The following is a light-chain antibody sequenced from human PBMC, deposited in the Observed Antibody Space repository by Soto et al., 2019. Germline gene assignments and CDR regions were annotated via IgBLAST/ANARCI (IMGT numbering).Light chain of an antibody. J-gene: IGKJ1*01. Sequence: EIVLTQSPGTLSLSPGERATLSCRASQSVSRNFLAWYQQKSGQAPRLFIYGASSRATGIPDRFSGSGSGTDFTITISRLEPEDFAVYYCQQYGEFPETFGQGTKVEIK. CDR3: QQYGEFPET. CDR1: QSVSRNF. V-gene: IGKV3-20*01. CDR2: GAS.